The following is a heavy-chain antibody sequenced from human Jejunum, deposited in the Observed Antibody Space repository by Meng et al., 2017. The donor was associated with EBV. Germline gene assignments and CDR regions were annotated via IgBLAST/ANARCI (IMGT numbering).Heavy chain of an antibody. V-gene: IGHV3-74*01. CDR1: GFTFSSYW. CDR3: SRDLAGSDDD. J-gene: IGHJ4*02. CDR2: TNEDGRIT. D-gene: IGHD6-25*01. Sequence: GQSLEAGVALVQPGGSLRLSFAASGFTFSSYWMHWVRQAPGQGLVWVSRTNEDGRITNYADSVKGRFTISRDNTKNTLYLQMNSLRAEDTAVYFCSRDLAGSDDDWGQGTLVTVSS.